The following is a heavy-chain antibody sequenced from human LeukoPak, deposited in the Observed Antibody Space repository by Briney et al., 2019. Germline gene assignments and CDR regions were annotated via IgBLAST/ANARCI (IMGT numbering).Heavy chain of an antibody. V-gene: IGHV1-2*02. CDR3: ARNLWFGESSDAFDM. CDR1: GYTFTGYY. D-gene: IGHD3-10*01. J-gene: IGHJ3*02. CDR2: INPNSGGT. Sequence: GASVKLSCSASGYTFTGYYIHWVRQAPGQGLEWMGGINPNSGGTNYAQKYQGRVPMTSDTSISTAYLELSRLRSDDTAVYYCARNLWFGESSDAFDMWGEGTMVTVSS.